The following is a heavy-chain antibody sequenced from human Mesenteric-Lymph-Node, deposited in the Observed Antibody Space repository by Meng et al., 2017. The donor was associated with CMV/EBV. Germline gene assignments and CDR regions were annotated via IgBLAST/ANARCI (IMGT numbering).Heavy chain of an antibody. CDR2: INHSGST. CDR1: GGSLSSYY. D-gene: IGHD4-23*01. Sequence: QCGVCFWNPSQTRSTTGVAFGGSLSSYYWSWFRQPPGKGLEWIGEINHSGSTNYNPSLKSRVTISVDTSKNQFSLKLSSVTAADTAVYYCARHQRWLKSEGGFNYWGQGTLVTVSS. J-gene: IGHJ4*02. CDR3: ARHQRWLKSEGGFNY. V-gene: IGHV4-34*01.